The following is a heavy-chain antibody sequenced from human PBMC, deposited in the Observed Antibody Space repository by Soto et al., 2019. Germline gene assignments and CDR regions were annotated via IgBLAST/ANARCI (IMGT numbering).Heavy chain of an antibody. CDR3: VSQRTSVLTQAYFDY. J-gene: IGHJ4*02. CDR1: GGSASSSNYY. Sequence: PSETLSLTCTVSGGSASSSNYYWGWIRQSPGKGLEWIGSVYYRGRSYSKSSVKSRVTISVDTSKNQFSLNLNSVTASDTAVYYCVSQRTSVLTQAYFDYWGPGALVTVSS. CDR2: VYYRGRS. V-gene: IGHV4-39*01. D-gene: IGHD2-8*01.